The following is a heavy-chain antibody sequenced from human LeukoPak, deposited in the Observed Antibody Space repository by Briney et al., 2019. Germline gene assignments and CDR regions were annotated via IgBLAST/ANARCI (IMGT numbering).Heavy chain of an antibody. CDR1: GGSISSGGYS. CDR2: IYHSGST. D-gene: IGHD3-22*01. CDR3: ARRDSSGSINWFDP. J-gene: IGHJ5*02. Sequence: SETLSLTCAVSGGSISSGGYSWSWIRQPPGKGLEWIGYIYHSGSTYYNPSLKNRVTISVDRSKNQFSLKLSSVTAADTAVYYCARRDSSGSINWFDPWGQGTLVTVSS. V-gene: IGHV4-30-2*01.